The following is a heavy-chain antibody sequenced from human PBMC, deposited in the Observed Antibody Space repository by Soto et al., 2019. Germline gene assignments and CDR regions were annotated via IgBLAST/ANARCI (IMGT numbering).Heavy chain of an antibody. CDR2: IYYSGST. CDR1: GGSIISYY. CDR3: ARDGTPVGKQLPPYYYYYYGMDV. V-gene: IGHV4-59*01. D-gene: IGHD5-18*01. J-gene: IGHJ6*02. Sequence: SETLCLTCTVSGGSIISYYWSWIRQPPGKGLEWIGYIYYSGSTNYNPSLKSRVTISVDTSKNQFSLKLSSVTAADTAVYYCARDGTPVGKQLPPYYYYYYGMDVWGQGTTVTVSS.